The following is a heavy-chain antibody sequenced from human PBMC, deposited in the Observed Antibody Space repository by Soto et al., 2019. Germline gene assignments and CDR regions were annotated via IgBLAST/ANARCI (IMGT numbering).Heavy chain of an antibody. CDR1: GGSISSSSYY. V-gene: IGHV4-39*01. CDR3: ARLIHTQEDNWFDP. J-gene: IGHJ5*02. Sequence: QLQLQESGPGLVKPSETLSLTCTVSGGSISSSSYYWGWIRQPPGKGLEWIGSIYYSGSTYYNPSLKSRVTISVDTSKNQFSLKLSSVTAADTAVYYCARLIHTQEDNWFDPWGQGTLVTVSS. CDR2: IYYSGST. D-gene: IGHD5-18*01.